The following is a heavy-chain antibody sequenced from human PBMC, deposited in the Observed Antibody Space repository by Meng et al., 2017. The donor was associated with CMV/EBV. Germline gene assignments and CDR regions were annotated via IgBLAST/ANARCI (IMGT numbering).Heavy chain of an antibody. CDR2: IKSKIDGGTT. D-gene: IGHD2-2*01. V-gene: IGHV3-15*01. CDR1: GFTFSNAW. CDR3: TTPGCSSTTCYTRLSY. Sequence: GESLKISCAASGFTFSNAWMSWVRQAPGKGLEWVGRIKSKIDGGTTDYAAPVKGRFTISRDDSQNTLFLQMDSLKTEDTATYYRTTPGCSSTTCYTRLSYWGQGTVVTVSS. J-gene: IGHJ4*02.